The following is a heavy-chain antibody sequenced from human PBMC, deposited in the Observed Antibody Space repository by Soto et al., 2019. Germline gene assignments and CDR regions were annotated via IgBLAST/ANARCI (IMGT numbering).Heavy chain of an antibody. V-gene: IGHV4-34*01. CDR2: INHSGST. CDR1: GGSFNGYY. Sequence: SETLSLTCAVYGGSFNGYYWSWIRHPPGEGLEWIGEINHSGSTNYNPSLKSRVTISVDTSKNQFSLKLSSVTAADTAVYYCARRESDFWSGYYNWFDPWGRGSLVTVSS. CDR3: ARRESDFWSGYYNWFDP. J-gene: IGHJ5*02. D-gene: IGHD3-3*01.